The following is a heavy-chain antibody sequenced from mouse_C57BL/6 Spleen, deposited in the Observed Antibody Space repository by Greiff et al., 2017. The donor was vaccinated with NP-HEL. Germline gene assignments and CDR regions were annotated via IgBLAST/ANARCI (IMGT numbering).Heavy chain of an antibody. J-gene: IGHJ1*03. CDR3: ARRGYGSPYWYFDV. CDR2: ISSGSSTI. Sequence: DVQLVESGGGLVKPGGSLKLSCAASGFTFSDYGMHWVRQAPEKGLEWVAYISSGSSTIYYADTVKGRFTISRDNAKNTLFLQMTSLRSEDTAMYYRARRGYGSPYWYFDVWGTGTTVTVSS. D-gene: IGHD1-1*01. CDR1: GFTFSDYG. V-gene: IGHV5-17*01.